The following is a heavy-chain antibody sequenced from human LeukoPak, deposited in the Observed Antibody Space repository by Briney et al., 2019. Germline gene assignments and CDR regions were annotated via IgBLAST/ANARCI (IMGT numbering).Heavy chain of an antibody. CDR3: AREGTTVTTPDY. D-gene: IGHD4-17*01. J-gene: IGHJ4*02. CDR2: IIPIFGTA. V-gene: IGHV1-69*05. CDR1: GGTFSSYA. Sequence: ASVKVSCKASGGTFSSYAISWVRQAPGQGLEWMGRIIPIFGTANYAQKFQGRVTITTDESTSTAYMELSRLRSEDTAVYHCAREGTTVTTPDYWGQGTLVTVSS.